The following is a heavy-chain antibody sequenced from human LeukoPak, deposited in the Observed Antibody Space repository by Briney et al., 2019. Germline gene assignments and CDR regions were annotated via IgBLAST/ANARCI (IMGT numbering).Heavy chain of an antibody. CDR2: IYHSGST. CDR1: GYSISSGYY. CDR3: ARDVRRSRGDYDWFDP. D-gene: IGHD3-16*01. Sequence: ETLSLTCTVSGYSISSGYYRGWIRQPPGKGLEWIGSIYHSGSTYYNPSLKSRVTISVGTSKNQFSLKLSSVTAADTAVYYCARDVRRSRGDYDWFDPWGQGTLVTVSS. J-gene: IGHJ5*02. V-gene: IGHV4-38-2*02.